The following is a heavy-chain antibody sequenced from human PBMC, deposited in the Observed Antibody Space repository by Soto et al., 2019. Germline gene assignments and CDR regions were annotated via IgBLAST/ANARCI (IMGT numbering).Heavy chain of an antibody. Sequence: GGSLRLSCEASGFTFSDYWMSWVRQAPGKGPEWVANIKFDGSEKQYVDSVRGRFTISRDNSRSSLSLQMNSLRAGDTAVYYCVKDGGYCSSSTCYAPRNHYFDSWRQGTLVTVPS. CDR1: GFTFSDYW. CDR3: VKDGGYCSSSTCYAPRNHYFDS. V-gene: IGHV3-7*03. J-gene: IGHJ4*02. D-gene: IGHD2-2*01. CDR2: IKFDGSEK.